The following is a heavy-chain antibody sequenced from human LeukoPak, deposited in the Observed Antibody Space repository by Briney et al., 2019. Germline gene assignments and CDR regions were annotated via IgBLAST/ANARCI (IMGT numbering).Heavy chain of an antibody. CDR3: AGAAAGLDAFDI. Sequence: SETLSLTCTVSGGSISSYYWSWIRQPPGKGLEWIGYIYYSGSTNYNPSLKSRVTISVDTSKNQFSLKLSSVTAADTAVYYCAGAAAGLDAFDIWGQGTMVTVSS. CDR2: IYYSGST. J-gene: IGHJ3*02. V-gene: IGHV4-59*01. CDR1: GGSISSYY. D-gene: IGHD6-13*01.